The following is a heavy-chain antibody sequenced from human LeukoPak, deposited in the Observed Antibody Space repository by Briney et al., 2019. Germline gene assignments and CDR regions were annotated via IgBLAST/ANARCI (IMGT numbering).Heavy chain of an antibody. D-gene: IGHD6-13*01. J-gene: IGHJ5*02. V-gene: IGHV3-48*02. CDR1: GFTFSSYN. CDR2: ISSSSSSTI. CDR3: AREEQQLVGNWFDP. Sequence: GGSLRLSCAASGFTFSSYNMNWVRQAPGKGLEWVSYISSSSSSTIYYADSVKGRFTISRDNAKNSLYLQMNSLRDEDTAVYYCAREEQQLVGNWFDPWGQGTLVTVSS.